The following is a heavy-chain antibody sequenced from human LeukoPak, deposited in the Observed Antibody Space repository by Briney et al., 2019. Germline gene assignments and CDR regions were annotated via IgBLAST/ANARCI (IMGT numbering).Heavy chain of an antibody. V-gene: IGHV1-18*01. Sequence: GASVKVSCKASGYTFTSYGISWVRQAPGQGLEWMGWISAYNGNTNYAQKLQGRVTMTTDTSTSTAYMELRSLRSDDTAVYYCARSLYDYVWGSYRYTSIDGPYFDYWGQGTLVTVSS. CDR3: ARSLYDYVWGSYRYTSIDGPYFDY. CDR2: ISAYNGNT. CDR1: GYTFTSYG. J-gene: IGHJ4*02. D-gene: IGHD3-16*02.